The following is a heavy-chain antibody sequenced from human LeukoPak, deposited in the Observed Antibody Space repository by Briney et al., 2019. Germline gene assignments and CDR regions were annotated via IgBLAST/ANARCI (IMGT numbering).Heavy chain of an antibody. J-gene: IGHJ4*02. V-gene: IGHV3-23*01. D-gene: IGHD3-22*01. CDR1: GFTFSSYA. CDR3: ARMGKEYYYDSSGYSPDY. Sequence: GGSLRLSCAASGFTFSSYAMSWVRQAPGKGLEWVSAISGSGGSTYYADSVKGRFTISRDNAKNSLYLQMNSLRAEDTAVYYCARMGKEYYYDSSGYSPDYWGQGTLVTVSS. CDR2: ISGSGGST.